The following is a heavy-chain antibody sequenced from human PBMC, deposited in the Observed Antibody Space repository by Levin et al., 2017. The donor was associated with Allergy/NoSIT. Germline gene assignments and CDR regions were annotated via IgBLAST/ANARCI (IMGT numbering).Heavy chain of an antibody. D-gene: IGHD3-3*01. Sequence: SETLSLTCIVSGGSIISSSYYWGWIRQPPGKGLEWIGRIYYSGSTYYNPSLKSRVTISVATSKNQFSLKLNSVTAADTAVYYCARVDYDFWSGYPNWYFDLWGRGTLVTVSS. CDR3: ARVDYDFWSGYPNWYFDL. J-gene: IGHJ2*01. V-gene: IGHV4-39*07. CDR2: IYYSGST. CDR1: GGSIISSSYY.